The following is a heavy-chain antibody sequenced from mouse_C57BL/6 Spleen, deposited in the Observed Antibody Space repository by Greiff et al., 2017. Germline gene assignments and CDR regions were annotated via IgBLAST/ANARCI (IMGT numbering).Heavy chain of an antibody. CDR2: ISGGGGNT. CDR3: ARQGNYYAMDY. V-gene: IGHV5-9*01. CDR1: GFTFSSYT. J-gene: IGHJ4*01. D-gene: IGHD2-1*01. Sequence: EVNLVESGGGLVKPGGSLKLSCAASGFTFSSYTMSWVRQTPEKRLEWAATISGGGGNTYYPDSVKGRFTISRDNAKNTLYLQMSSLRSEDTALYYCARQGNYYAMDYWGQGTSVTVSS.